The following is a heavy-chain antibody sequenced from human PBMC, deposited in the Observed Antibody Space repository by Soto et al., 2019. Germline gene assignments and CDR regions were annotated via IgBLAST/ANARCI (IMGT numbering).Heavy chain of an antibody. D-gene: IGHD1-7*01. V-gene: IGHV4-61*01. J-gene: IGHJ6*02. CDR1: GDSVSSGNYY. CDR3: ARERLELRGYYYGMDV. CDR2: VYFSGST. Sequence: SETLSLTCTVAGDSVSSGNYYWSWIRQPPRKGLEWIGYVYFSGSTDYNPTLKSRVSISVDTSKNQFSLNLKSVTAADTAVYYCARERLELRGYYYGMDVWGQGTTVTVSS.